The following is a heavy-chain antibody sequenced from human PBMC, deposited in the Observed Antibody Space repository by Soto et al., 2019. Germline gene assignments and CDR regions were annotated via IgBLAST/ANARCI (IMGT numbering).Heavy chain of an antibody. CDR2: INHSGST. CDR1: GGSFSGYY. Sequence: SETLSLTCAVYGGSFSGYYWSWIRQPPGKGLEWIGEINHSGSTNYNPSLKSRVTISVDTSKNQFSLKLSSVTAADTAVYYCARVVRFLRYFDYWGQGTLVTVSS. J-gene: IGHJ4*02. V-gene: IGHV4-34*01. CDR3: ARVVRFLRYFDY. D-gene: IGHD3-3*01.